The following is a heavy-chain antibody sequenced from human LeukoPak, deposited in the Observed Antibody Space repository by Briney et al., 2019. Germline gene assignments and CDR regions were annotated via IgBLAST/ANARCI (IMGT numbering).Heavy chain of an antibody. CDR3: ARVSYNWFDP. CDR1: GYTFTSYA. Sequence: ASVKVSCRASGYTFTSYAISWVRQAPGQGLECMGWTSAYNGNTYYAQNFQGRVTMTADTSTSTAYMELRSLRSDDTAVYYCARVSYNWFDPWGQGTLLTVS. D-gene: IGHD6-6*01. CDR2: TSAYNGNT. J-gene: IGHJ5*02. V-gene: IGHV1-18*01.